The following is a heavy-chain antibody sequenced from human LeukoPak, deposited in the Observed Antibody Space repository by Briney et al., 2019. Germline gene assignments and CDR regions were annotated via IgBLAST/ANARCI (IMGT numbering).Heavy chain of an antibody. V-gene: IGHV3-21*01. CDR3: ARAEVGASLFDY. Sequence: GGSLRLSCAASGFSFSSYNMNWVRQTPGKGLEWVSSITSSSTYTFYADSVKGRFTISRDNAKNSLYLQMNSLRAEDTAVYYCARAEVGASLFDYWGQGTLVTVSS. CDR1: GFSFSSYN. D-gene: IGHD1-26*01. CDR2: ITSSSTYT. J-gene: IGHJ4*02.